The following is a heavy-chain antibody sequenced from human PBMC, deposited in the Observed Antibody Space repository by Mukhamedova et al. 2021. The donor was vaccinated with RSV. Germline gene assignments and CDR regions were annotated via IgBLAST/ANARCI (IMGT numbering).Heavy chain of an antibody. CDR2: ISSSSSYI. D-gene: IGHD5-12*01. Sequence: APGKGLEWVSSISSSSSYIYYADLVKGRFTISRDNAKNSLYLQMNSLRAEDTAVYYCARDAGGYADFDYLGQGTLVTVSS. CDR3: ARDAGGYADFDY. V-gene: IGHV3-21*01. J-gene: IGHJ4*02.